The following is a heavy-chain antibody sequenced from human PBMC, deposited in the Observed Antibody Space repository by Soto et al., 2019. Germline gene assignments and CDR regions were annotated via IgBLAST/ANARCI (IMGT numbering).Heavy chain of an antibody. Sequence: PSETLSLTCTVSGGSISSGGYSWSWIRQPPGKGLEWIGYIYHSGSTYYNPSLKSRVTISVDRSKNQFSLKLSSVTAADTAVYYCATRYTHCSSTSCYFPRRNYYGMDVWGQGTTVTVSS. J-gene: IGHJ6*02. D-gene: IGHD2-2*01. CDR2: IYHSGST. CDR1: GGSISSGGYS. V-gene: IGHV4-30-2*01. CDR3: ATRYTHCSSTSCYFPRRNYYGMDV.